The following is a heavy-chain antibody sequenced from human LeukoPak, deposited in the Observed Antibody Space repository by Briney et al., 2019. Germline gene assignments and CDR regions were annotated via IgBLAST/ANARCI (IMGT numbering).Heavy chain of an antibody. CDR3: ARTYSSSNWFDP. CDR1: GYTFTSYD. J-gene: IGHJ5*02. CDR2: MNPNSGNT. Sequence: ASVKVSCKASGYTFTSYDINWVRQATGQGLEWMGWMNPNSGNTGYAQKFQGRVTITRNTSISTAYMELSSLKASDTAMYYCARTYSSSNWFDPWGQGTLVTVSS. V-gene: IGHV1-8*03. D-gene: IGHD6-6*01.